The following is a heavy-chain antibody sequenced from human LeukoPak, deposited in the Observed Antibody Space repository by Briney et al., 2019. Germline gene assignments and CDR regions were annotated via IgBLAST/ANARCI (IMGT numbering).Heavy chain of an antibody. Sequence: ASVKVSCKASGYTFTSYDINWVQQATGQGLEWMGWMNPNSGNTGYAQKFQGRVTITRNTSISTAYMELSSLRSEDTAVYYCARGWYYDFWSGYYRGPPDYYYYMDVWGKGTTVTASS. J-gene: IGHJ6*03. CDR3: ARGWYYDFWSGYYRGPPDYYYYMDV. CDR1: GYTFTSYD. V-gene: IGHV1-8*03. D-gene: IGHD3-3*01. CDR2: MNPNSGNT.